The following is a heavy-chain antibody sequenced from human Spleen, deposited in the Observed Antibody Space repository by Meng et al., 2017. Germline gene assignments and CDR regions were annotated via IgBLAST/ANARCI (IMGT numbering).Heavy chain of an antibody. D-gene: IGHD3-22*01. Sequence: GSLRLSCAASGFTFSSYAMSWVRQAPGKGLEWVSGISGSGGSIYYADSVEGRFTISRDNSKNTLYLQMNSLRAEDTAVYYCAKDQGYGTSGYYYLPLFDYWGQGTLVTVSS. CDR2: ISGSGGSI. J-gene: IGHJ4*02. V-gene: IGHV3-23*01. CDR3: AKDQGYGTSGYYYLPLFDY. CDR1: GFTFSSYA.